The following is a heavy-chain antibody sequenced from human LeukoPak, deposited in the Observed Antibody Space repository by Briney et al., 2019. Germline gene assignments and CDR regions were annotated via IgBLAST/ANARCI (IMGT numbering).Heavy chain of an antibody. CDR1: GFNFEDFT. CDR2: ITWDGVRT. V-gene: IGHV3-43*01. J-gene: IGHJ4*02. Sequence: PGGSLRLSCAASGFNFEDFTMHWVRQAPGKGLEWVSLITWDGVRTWYADSVQGRFTISRDNAKNSMHLQMNSLRVEDTAVYYCVRYEFDYWGQGTLVTVSS. D-gene: IGHD1-14*01. CDR3: VRYEFDY.